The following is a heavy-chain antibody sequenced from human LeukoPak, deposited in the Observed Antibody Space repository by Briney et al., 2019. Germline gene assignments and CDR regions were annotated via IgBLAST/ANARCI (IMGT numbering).Heavy chain of an antibody. CDR2: INSDGSST. V-gene: IGHV3-74*01. J-gene: IGHJ3*02. CDR1: GFTFGSYW. CDR3: ARETPFTYYDFWSGYPHSGAFDI. D-gene: IGHD3-3*01. Sequence: GGSLRLSCAASGFTFGSYWMHWVRQAPRKGLVWVSRINSDGSSTSYADSVKGRFTISRDNAKNTLYLQMNSLRAEDTAVYYCARETPFTYYDFWSGYPHSGAFDIWGQGTMVTVSS.